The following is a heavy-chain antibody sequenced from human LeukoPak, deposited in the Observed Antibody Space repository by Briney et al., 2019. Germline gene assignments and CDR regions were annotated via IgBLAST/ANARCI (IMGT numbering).Heavy chain of an antibody. CDR1: GFNFNDAY. D-gene: IGHD2-21*02. CDR3: TARVVTTNAF. CDR2: VKCIRDGGTT. V-gene: IGHV3-15*01. J-gene: IGHJ4*02. Sequence: PGGSLRLSCLGSGFNFNDAYMNWVRQAPGKGLEWVGRVKCIRDGGTTDDTAPVKGRFTISRDDSKRTVYLQMNSLKTEDTVMYFCTARVVTTNAFWGQGTLGTVSS.